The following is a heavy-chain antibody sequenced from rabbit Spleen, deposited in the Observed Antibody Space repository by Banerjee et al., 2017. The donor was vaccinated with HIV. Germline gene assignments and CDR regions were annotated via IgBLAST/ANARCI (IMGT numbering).Heavy chain of an antibody. D-gene: IGHD1-1*01. CDR2: IDLVFGST. Sequence: QLEESGGRLVQPGGSLTLSCKAFGFTISGYWMNWVRQAPGKGLEWIGYIDLVFGSTYYASWVNGRFTISSHNAQNTLYLQLNSLTVADTATYFCVRGASSSGYYNLWGPGTLVTVS. V-gene: IGHV1S7*01. J-gene: IGHJ4*01. CDR3: VRGASSSGYYNL. CDR1: GFTISGYW.